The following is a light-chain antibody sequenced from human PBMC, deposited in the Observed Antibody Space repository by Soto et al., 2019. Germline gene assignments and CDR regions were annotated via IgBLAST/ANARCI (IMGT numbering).Light chain of an antibody. V-gene: IGKV3D-15*01. J-gene: IGKJ4*01. CDR2: GAS. Sequence: EIVMTQSPATLSVSPGERATLSCRASQSVSSNLVWYQQKPGQAPRLLIFGASTRATGTPARFSGSGSETEFTLTISSLQSEDFAVYYCQQYSDWPLTFGGGTKVEIK. CDR3: QQYSDWPLT. CDR1: QSVSSN.